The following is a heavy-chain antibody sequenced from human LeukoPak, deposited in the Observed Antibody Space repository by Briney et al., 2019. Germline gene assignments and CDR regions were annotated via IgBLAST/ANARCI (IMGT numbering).Heavy chain of an antibody. CDR3: ASNPTYYYDSSGYPY. J-gene: IGHJ4*02. CDR2: IIPILGIA. CDR1: GGTFSSYA. Sequence: KVSCKASGGTFSSYAISWVRQAPGQGLEWMGRIIPILGIANYAQKFQGRVTITADKSTSTAYMELSSLRSEDTAVYYCASNPTYYYDSSGYPYWGQGTLVTVSS. V-gene: IGHV1-69*04. D-gene: IGHD3-22*01.